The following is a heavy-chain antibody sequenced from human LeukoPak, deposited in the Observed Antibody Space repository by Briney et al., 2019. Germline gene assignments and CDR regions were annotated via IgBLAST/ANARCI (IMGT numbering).Heavy chain of an antibody. CDR3: AREWGRIAVAGGPGY. V-gene: IGHV3-33*01. CDR2: MWYDGRTK. Sequence: GGSLRLSCAVSGFIFSNYGMHWVRQAPGKGLEWVALMWYDGRTKFHADSVKGRSTISRDNSANTLYLQMSSLRVEDTAVYYCAREWGRIAVAGGPGYWGQGALVTVSS. CDR1: GFIFSNYG. D-gene: IGHD6-19*01. J-gene: IGHJ4*02.